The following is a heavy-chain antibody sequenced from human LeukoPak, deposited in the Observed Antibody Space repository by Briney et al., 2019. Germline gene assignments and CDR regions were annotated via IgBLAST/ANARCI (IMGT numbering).Heavy chain of an antibody. CDR1: GYTLTELS. CDR3: ATSLSTVVITRPLDY. Sequence: GASVKVSCKVSGYTLTELSMHWVRQAPGKWLEWMGGFDPEDGETIYAQKFQGRVTMTEDTSTDTAYMELSSLRSEDTAVYYCATSLSTVVITRPLDYWGQGTLVTVFS. J-gene: IGHJ4*02. V-gene: IGHV1-24*01. CDR2: FDPEDGET. D-gene: IGHD4-23*01.